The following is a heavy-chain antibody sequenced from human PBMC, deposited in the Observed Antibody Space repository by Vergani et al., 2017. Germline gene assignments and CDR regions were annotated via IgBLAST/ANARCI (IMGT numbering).Heavy chain of an antibody. CDR1: GASIRSSNYY. CDR2: IYYSGST. J-gene: IGHJ4*02. D-gene: IGHD2-15*01. Sequence: QLQLQESGPGLVKPSATLSLTCSVSGASIRSSNYYWGWIRQPPGKGLEWIASIYYSGSTYYNPSLKSRVTISVDTSKNQFALKLSSVTAADTAVDYCSRSRPYCTSGSCPAIWGQGTLVTVSS. CDR3: SRSRPYCTSGSCPAI. V-gene: IGHV4-39*01.